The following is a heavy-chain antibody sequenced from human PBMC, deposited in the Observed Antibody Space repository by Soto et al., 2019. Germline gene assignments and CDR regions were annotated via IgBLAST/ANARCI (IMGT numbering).Heavy chain of an antibody. V-gene: IGHV3-73*01. D-gene: IGHD6-13*01. CDR3: TVFISATAENLVAY. CDR1: GFTFSGSA. CDR2: IRSKANSYAT. Sequence: EVQLVESGGGLVQPGGSLKLSCAASGFTFSGSAMHWVRQASGKGLEWDGRIRSKANSYATAYAASVTGRFTISRDDSKNTAYLQMNSLKTEDTAVYYCTVFISATAENLVAYWGQGTLVTVSS. J-gene: IGHJ4*02.